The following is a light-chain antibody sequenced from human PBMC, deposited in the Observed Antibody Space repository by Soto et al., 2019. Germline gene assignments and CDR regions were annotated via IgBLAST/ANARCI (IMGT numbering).Light chain of an antibody. V-gene: IGKV1-39*01. CDR2: AAS. Sequence: DIQMTQSPSSLSASVGDRVTITCRASQSISRFLNWYQQKPGTAPKLLIYAASSLQSGVPSTFSASGSGTDFTLSISSLQPEDFATYYCQQSYGTPPTFGGGTNVEIK. J-gene: IGKJ4*01. CDR3: QQSYGTPPT. CDR1: QSISRF.